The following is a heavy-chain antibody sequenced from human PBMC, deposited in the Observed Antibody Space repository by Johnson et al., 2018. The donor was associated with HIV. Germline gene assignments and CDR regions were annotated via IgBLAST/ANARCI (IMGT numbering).Heavy chain of an antibody. D-gene: IGHD2-2*01. CDR3: ARDRVREMGIPAAIPSGSFDI. J-gene: IGHJ3*02. CDR2: LHCSGGRT. V-gene: IGHV3-66*02. Sequence: VPLVESAGGSVQRGGSLSLSCVSSGVTVSPHYMIWVRQAPGKGLEWVSGLHCSGGRTGYADPVKGRFTISRATSKNTLYLQMNSLRAEDTAVYHCARDRVREMGIPAAIPSGSFDIWGQGTMVTVSS. CDR1: GVTVSPHY.